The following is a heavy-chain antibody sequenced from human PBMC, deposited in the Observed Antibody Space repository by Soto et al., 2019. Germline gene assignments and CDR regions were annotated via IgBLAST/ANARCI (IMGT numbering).Heavy chain of an antibody. V-gene: IGHV3-30*18. Sequence: QVQLVESGGGVVQPGRSLRLSCAASGFTFSSYGMHWVRQAPGKGLEWVAVISYDGSNKYYADSVKGRFTISRDNSKNTLYLQMNSLRAEDTAVYYCAKDLIDPAIDSSGYQLDHWGQGTLVTVSS. CDR2: ISYDGSNK. D-gene: IGHD3-22*01. CDR1: GFTFSSYG. CDR3: AKDLIDPAIDSSGYQLDH. J-gene: IGHJ4*02.